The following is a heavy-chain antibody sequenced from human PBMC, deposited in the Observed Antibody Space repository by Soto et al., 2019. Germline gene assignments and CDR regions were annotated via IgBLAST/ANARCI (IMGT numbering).Heavy chain of an antibody. J-gene: IGHJ4*02. CDR3: ARDPRSYYSNYYFDY. CDR1: GGSISSYY. CDR2: IYYSGST. Sequence: SETLSLTCTVSGGSISSYYWSWIRQPPGKGLEWIGYIYYSGSTNYNPSLKSRVTISVDTSKNQFSLKLSSVTAADTAVYYCARDPRSYYSNYYFDYWGQGTLVTVSS. D-gene: IGHD4-4*01. V-gene: IGHV4-59*01.